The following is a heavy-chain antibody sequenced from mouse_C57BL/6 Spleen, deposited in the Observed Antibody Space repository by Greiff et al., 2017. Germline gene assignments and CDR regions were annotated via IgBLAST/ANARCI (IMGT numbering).Heavy chain of an antibody. V-gene: IGHV1-80*01. CDR1: GYAFSSYW. CDR3: ARSDGYYTMDY. CDR2: IYPGDGDT. Sequence: QVHVKQSGAELVKPGASVKFSCTASGYAFSSYWMNWVKQRPGKGLEWIGQIYPGDGDTNYNGKFKGKATLTADKSSSTAYLQLSSLTSEDSAVYFCARSDGYYTMDYWGQGTSVTVSS. J-gene: IGHJ4*01. D-gene: IGHD2-3*01.